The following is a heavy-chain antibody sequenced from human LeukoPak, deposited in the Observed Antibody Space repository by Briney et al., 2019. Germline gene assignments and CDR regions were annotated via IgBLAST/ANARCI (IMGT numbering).Heavy chain of an antibody. CDR2: IIPIFGTA. D-gene: IGHD3-9*01. CDR3: AREYYDILTGYYNDY. J-gene: IGHJ4*02. V-gene: IGHV1-69*13. CDR1: GGTFSSYA. Sequence: GASVKVSCKASGGTFSSYAISWVRQAPGQGLEWMGGIIPIFGTANYAQKFQGRVTITAHESTSTAYMELSSLRSEDTAVYYCAREYYDILTGYYNDYWGQGTLVTVSS.